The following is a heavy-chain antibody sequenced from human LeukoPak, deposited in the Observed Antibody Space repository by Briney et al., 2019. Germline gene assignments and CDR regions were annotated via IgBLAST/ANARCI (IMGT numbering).Heavy chain of an antibody. V-gene: IGHV1-69*04. CDR3: ARDRNEDYGDYYAFDI. D-gene: IGHD4-17*01. J-gene: IGHJ3*02. Sequence: ASVKVSCKASGGTFSSYAISWVRQAPGQGLEWMGRIIPILGIANYAQKFQGRVTITADKSTSTAYMELSSLRSEDTAVYYCARDRNEDYGDYYAFDIWGQGTMVTVSS. CDR1: GGTFSSYA. CDR2: IIPILGIA.